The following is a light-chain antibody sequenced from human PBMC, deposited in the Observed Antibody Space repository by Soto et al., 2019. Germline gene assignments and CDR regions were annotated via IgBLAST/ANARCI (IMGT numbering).Light chain of an antibody. CDR2: GAS. Sequence: EIVLTQSPGTLSLSPGERATLSCRASQSISSSSLAWYQQKPDQGPRLLIYGASSRATGIPDRFSGSGSGTDFTLSISRLESEDFAVYYCQHYGSSPRTFGQGTKVEIK. J-gene: IGKJ1*01. V-gene: IGKV3-20*01. CDR3: QHYGSSPRT. CDR1: QSISSSS.